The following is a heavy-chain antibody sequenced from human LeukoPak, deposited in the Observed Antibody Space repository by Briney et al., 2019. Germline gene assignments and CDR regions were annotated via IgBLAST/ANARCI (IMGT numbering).Heavy chain of an antibody. D-gene: IGHD3/OR15-3a*01. V-gene: IGHV4-30-4*08. J-gene: IGHJ6*03. CDR2: IYYSGST. CDR1: GGSISSGDYY. Sequence: SETLSLTCTVSGGSISSGDYYWSWIRQPPGKGLECIGYIYYSGSTYYNPSLKSRVTISVDTSKNQFSLKLSSVTAADTAVYYCVRVDNYYYYYMDVWGKGTTVTVSS. CDR3: VRVDNYYYYYMDV.